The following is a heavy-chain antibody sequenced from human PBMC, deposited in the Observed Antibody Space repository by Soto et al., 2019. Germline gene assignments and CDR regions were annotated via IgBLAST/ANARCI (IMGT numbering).Heavy chain of an antibody. D-gene: IGHD3-22*01. CDR3: ARDPYYYDSSGYYPFYYYYGMDV. CDR2: ISNSAITI. V-gene: IGHV3-11*01. CDR1: GFTFSDYY. Sequence: GGSLRLSCAASGFTFSDYYMSWIRQAPGKGLEWVSFISNSAITIYYADSVKGRFTISRDNAKNSLYLQMNSLRAEDTAVYYCARDPYYYDSSGYYPFYYYYGMDVWGQGTTVTVSS. J-gene: IGHJ6*02.